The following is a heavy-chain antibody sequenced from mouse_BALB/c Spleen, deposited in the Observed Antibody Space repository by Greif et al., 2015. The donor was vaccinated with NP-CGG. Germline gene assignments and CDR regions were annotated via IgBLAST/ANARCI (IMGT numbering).Heavy chain of an antibody. V-gene: IGHV14-3*02. CDR2: IDPANGNT. D-gene: IGHD2-3*01. J-gene: IGHJ4*01. Sequence: EVQLQQSGAELVKPGASVKLSCTASGFNIKDTYMHWVKQRPEQGLEWIGRIDPANGNTKYDPKFQGKATITADTSSNTAYLQLSSLTSEDTAVYCCASIYDGYYYAMDYWGQGTSVTVSS. CDR3: ASIYDGYYYAMDY. CDR1: GFNIKDTY.